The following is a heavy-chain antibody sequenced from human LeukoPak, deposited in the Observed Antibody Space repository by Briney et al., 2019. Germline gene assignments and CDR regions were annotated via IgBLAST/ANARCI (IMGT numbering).Heavy chain of an antibody. V-gene: IGHV4-61*05. CDR3: ARVTGYVIEDYFDY. D-gene: IGHD3-9*01. CDR2: IYYSGST. J-gene: IGHJ4*02. Sequence: SETLSLTCTVSGGSISSSSYYWGWIRQPPGKGLEWIGYIYYSGSTNYNPSLKSRVTISVDTSKNQFSLKLRSVTAADTAVYYCARVTGYVIEDYFDYWGQGILVTVSS. CDR1: GGSISSSSYY.